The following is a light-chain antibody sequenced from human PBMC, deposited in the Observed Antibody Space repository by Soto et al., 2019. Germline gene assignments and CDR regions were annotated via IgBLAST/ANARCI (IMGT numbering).Light chain of an antibody. CDR1: SSNIGAGYD. CDR2: GNI. CDR3: CSYVRDNDYV. Sequence: QSVLTQPPSVSGAPGQRVTISCTGSSSNIGAGYDVHWYQQRPGTAPKLLIFGNINRPSGVPDRFSGSKSGTSASLAITGLQAEDEGDYYCCSYVRDNDYVFGTGTKLTVL. J-gene: IGLJ1*01. V-gene: IGLV1-40*01.